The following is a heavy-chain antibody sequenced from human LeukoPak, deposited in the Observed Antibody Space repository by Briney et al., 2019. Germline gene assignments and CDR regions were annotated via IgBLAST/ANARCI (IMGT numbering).Heavy chain of an antibody. Sequence: GGSLRLSCTASGFTVSSNYMSWVRQAPGKGVEWVSVIYGGVNTVYADSVKGRFTISRDNSKNTLYLQMNSLRAEDTAVYYCAKSPKVGFLFDYWGKGTLVTVSS. J-gene: IGHJ4*02. CDR3: AKSPKVGFLFDY. D-gene: IGHD2-2*03. CDR1: GFTVSSNY. CDR2: IYGGVNT. V-gene: IGHV3-66*01.